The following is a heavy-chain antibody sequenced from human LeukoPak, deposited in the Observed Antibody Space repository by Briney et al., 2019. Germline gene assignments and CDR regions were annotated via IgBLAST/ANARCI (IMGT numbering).Heavy chain of an antibody. CDR2: IFYSGST. CDR3: ARGFLKRWELPFTLYYFDY. Sequence: SETLSLTCTVSGGSISTSNYYWGWIRQPPGKGLEWIGNIFYSGSTYYSPSLKSRVTISVDTSKNQFSLKLSSVTAADTAVYYCARGFLKRWELPFTLYYFDYWGQGTPVTVSS. D-gene: IGHD1-26*01. CDR1: GGSISTSNYY. V-gene: IGHV4-39*07. J-gene: IGHJ4*02.